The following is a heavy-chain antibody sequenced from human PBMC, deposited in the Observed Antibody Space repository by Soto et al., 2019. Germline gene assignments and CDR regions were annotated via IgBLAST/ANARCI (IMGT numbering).Heavy chain of an antibody. CDR1: GYAFTGFH. V-gene: IGHV1-2*04. Sequence: QVQLVQSGAEVKQPGASVKVSCKASGYAFTGFHIHWVRQAPGQGLEWMGWINPNGGGRNYAQKLQGWVTMTRDTSISTAYMELSRLKSDDTAVYYCARGSVGPTTDFDYWGQGTLVTVSS. J-gene: IGHJ4*02. D-gene: IGHD1-26*01. CDR2: INPNGGGR. CDR3: ARGSVGPTTDFDY.